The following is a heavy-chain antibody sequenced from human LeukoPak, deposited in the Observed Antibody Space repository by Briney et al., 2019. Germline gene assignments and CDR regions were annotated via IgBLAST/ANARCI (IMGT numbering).Heavy chain of an antibody. CDR2: INSDGSST. CDR1: GFTFSSYW. J-gene: IGHJ4*02. V-gene: IGHV3-74*01. Sequence: GGSLRLSCAASGFTFSSYWMHWVRQAPGKGLVWVSRINSDGSSTSYADFVKGRFTISRDNAKNTLYLQMNSLRAEDTAVYYCARVGLYYPGGYDYWGQGTLVTVSS. D-gene: IGHD2-2*02. CDR3: ARVGLYYPGGYDY.